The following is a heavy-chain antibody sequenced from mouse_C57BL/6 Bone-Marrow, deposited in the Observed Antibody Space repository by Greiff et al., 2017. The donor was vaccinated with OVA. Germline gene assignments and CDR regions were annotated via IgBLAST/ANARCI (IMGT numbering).Heavy chain of an antibody. CDR2: IYPSDSET. CDR3: ARSLGSPYYFDF. D-gene: IGHD1-2*01. V-gene: IGHV1-61*01. CDR1: GYTFTSYW. J-gene: IGHJ2*01. Sequence: QVQLQQPGAELVRPGSSVKLSCKASGYTFTSYWMEWVKQRPGQGLEWIGNIYPSDSETHYNQKFKDKATLTVDKSSSTAYMQLSSLTSEDSAVYFCARSLGSPYYFDFWGQGTTLTVSS.